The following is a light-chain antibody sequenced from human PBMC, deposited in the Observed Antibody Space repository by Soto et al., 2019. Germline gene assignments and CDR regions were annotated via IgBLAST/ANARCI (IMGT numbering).Light chain of an antibody. CDR2: GAS. V-gene: IGKV3-20*01. Sequence: EVVLTQSPGTLSLSPGERATLSCRASQPIDRKFLSWYQQKPGQAPRLLIHGASTRATGVPDRFSGSGSERDFTLTISSLEPEDFAVYFCQRFDPSLFTFGGGTKVQIK. J-gene: IGKJ4*01. CDR3: QRFDPSLFT. CDR1: QPIDRKF.